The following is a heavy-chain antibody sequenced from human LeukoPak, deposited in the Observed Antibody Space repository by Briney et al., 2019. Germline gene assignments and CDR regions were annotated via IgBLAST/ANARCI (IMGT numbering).Heavy chain of an antibody. V-gene: IGHV3-21*01. CDR1: GFTFSSYS. J-gene: IGHJ3*02. Sequence: PRGSLRLSCAASGFTFSSYSMNWVRQAPGKGLEWVSSISSSSSYIYYADSVKGRFTISRDNAKNSLYMQMKSVRAEDTAVYYCARPYSSGLDAFDIWGQGTMVTVSS. D-gene: IGHD6-19*01. CDR3: ARPYSSGLDAFDI. CDR2: ISSSSSYI.